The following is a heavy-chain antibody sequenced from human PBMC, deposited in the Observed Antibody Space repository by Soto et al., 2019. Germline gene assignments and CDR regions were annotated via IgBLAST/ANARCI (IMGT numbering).Heavy chain of an antibody. CDR1: GFTVRTSY. V-gene: IGHV3-66*01. D-gene: IGHD6-19*01. Sequence: EVQLVESGGGLVQPGGSLRLSCAASGFTVRTSYMNWVRQSPGRGLEWLSVIYAGGTSYHADSVKGRFTISRDESRNTVHLQMNSLRAEDTAVYYCAREITSGWNAFDCWGQGTLVTVSS. CDR3: AREITSGWNAFDC. CDR2: IYAGGTS. J-gene: IGHJ4*02.